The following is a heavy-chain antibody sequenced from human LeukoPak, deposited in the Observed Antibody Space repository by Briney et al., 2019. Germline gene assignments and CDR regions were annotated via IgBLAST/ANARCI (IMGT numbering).Heavy chain of an antibody. V-gene: IGHV1-2*02. CDR1: GYTFTSYY. CDR2: INPSSGGT. J-gene: IGHJ3*02. D-gene: IGHD6-13*01. Sequence: ASVKVSCKASGYTFTSYYMHWVRQAPGQGLEWMGWINPSSGGTNYAQKFQGRVTMTRDTSISTAYMELSRLRSDDTAVYYCARVRQQLLNDAFDIWGQGTMVTVSS. CDR3: ARVRQQLLNDAFDI.